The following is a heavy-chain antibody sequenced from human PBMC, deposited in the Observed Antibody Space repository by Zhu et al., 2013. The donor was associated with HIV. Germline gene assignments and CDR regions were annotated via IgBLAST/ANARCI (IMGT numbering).Heavy chain of an antibody. V-gene: IGHV1-8*01. CDR3: ARGVKDYDFWSGYLPWFDP. J-gene: IGHJ5*02. CDR1: GYTFTSYD. Sequence: QVQLVQSGAEVKKPGASVKVSCKASGYTFTSYDINWVRQATGQGLEWMGWMNPNSGNTGYAQKFQGRVTMTRNTSISTAYMELSSLRSEDTAVYYCARGVKDYDFWSGYLPWFDPGAREPWSPSPQ. D-gene: IGHD3-3*01. CDR2: MNPNSGNT.